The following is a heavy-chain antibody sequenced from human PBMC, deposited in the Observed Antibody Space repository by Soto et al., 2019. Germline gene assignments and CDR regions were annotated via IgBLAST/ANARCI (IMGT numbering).Heavy chain of an antibody. CDR1: GFTFGDYA. V-gene: IGHV3-49*04. CDR2: IRTKAYGGTT. CDR3: TRDTYYYDGSGYYYIDY. Sequence: GGSLRLSCTASGFTFGDYAMSWVRRAPGKGLEWVGFIRTKAYGGTTEYAASVKGRFTISRDDSKSIAYLQMNSLKTENTAVYYCTRDTYYYDGSGYYYIDYWGQGTLVTVSS. J-gene: IGHJ4*02. D-gene: IGHD3-22*01.